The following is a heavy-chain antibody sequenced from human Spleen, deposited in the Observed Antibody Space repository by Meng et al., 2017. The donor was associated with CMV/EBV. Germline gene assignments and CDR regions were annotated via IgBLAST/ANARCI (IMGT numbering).Heavy chain of an antibody. CDR1: GDFVSSGSYY. V-gene: IGHV4-61*01. J-gene: IGHJ6*02. CDR3: AREKLELREGNYGMDV. CDR2: IYYSGSA. Sequence: SETLSLTCSVSGDFVSSGSYYWSWIRQPPGKGLEWIGYIYYSGSANYNPSLKSRVTISVDTSKNEFSLKVRSMTAADTAVYYCAREKLELREGNYGMDVWGQGTTVTVSS. D-gene: IGHD1-7*01.